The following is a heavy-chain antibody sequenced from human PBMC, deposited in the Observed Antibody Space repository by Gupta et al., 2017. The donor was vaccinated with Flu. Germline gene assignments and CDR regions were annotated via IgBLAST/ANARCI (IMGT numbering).Heavy chain of an antibody. D-gene: IGHD6-19*01. Sequence: SDYAMHWVRQAPGKGLEWVAMIWADGSTKYYGDSVKGRFTISRDDSKNTLYLEMNSLRVEDTAVYYCARDPWGSGWAFDYWGQGALVTVSS. J-gene: IGHJ4*02. V-gene: IGHV3-33*01. CDR1: SDYA. CDR2: IWADGSTK. CDR3: ARDPWGSGWAFDY.